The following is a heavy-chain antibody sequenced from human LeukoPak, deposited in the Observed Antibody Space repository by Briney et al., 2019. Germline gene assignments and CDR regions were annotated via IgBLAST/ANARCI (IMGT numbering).Heavy chain of an antibody. CDR1: GFTVSSNY. Sequence: GGSLRLSCAASGFTVSSNYMSWVRQAPGKGLEWVSVIYSGGSTYYADSVKGRFTISRDNSKNTLYLQMNSLRAEDTAVYYCAKDEWYYYDSSGYYLDYWGQGTLVTVSS. D-gene: IGHD3-22*01. J-gene: IGHJ4*02. V-gene: IGHV3-66*01. CDR3: AKDEWYYYDSSGYYLDY. CDR2: IYSGGST.